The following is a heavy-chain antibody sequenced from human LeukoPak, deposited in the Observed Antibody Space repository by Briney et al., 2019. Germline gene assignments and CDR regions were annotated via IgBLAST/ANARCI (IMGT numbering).Heavy chain of an antibody. CDR3: ARVGEDVRYYYDNSGYYYTY. D-gene: IGHD3-22*01. Sequence: ASVKVSCKASGGTFSSYAISWVRQAPGQGLEWMGGIIPIFGTANYAQKFQGRVTITADESTSTAYMELSSLRSEDTAVYYCARVGEDVRYYYDNSGYYYTYWGQGTLVTVSS. J-gene: IGHJ4*02. V-gene: IGHV1-69*13. CDR2: IIPIFGTA. CDR1: GGTFSSYA.